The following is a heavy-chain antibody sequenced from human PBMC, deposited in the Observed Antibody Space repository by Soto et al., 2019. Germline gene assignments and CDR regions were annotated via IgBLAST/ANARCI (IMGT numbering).Heavy chain of an antibody. J-gene: IGHJ4*02. Sequence: QVQLQESGPGLVKPSETLSLTCTVSGVSISSQYWSWIRQPPGKGLEWVGYVHYSGSTNYNPSLKSRITISMETSKNRFSLKLSSVTAADAAVYYCARFHDYGYFDYWGQGTLVPVSS. V-gene: IGHV4-59*08. D-gene: IGHD4-17*01. CDR3: ARFHDYGYFDY. CDR2: VHYSGST. CDR1: GVSISSQY.